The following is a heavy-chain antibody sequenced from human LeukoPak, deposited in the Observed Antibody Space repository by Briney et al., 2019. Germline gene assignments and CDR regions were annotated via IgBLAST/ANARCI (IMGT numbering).Heavy chain of an antibody. CDR3: ATVPWFGALSFSWFDP. CDR1: GGFTSSSSFR. Sequence: SETLSLTCTVSGGFTSSSSFRWGRIRQPPGKGLEWIGTVFHSGSTYYNPSLESRITISVNTSKSQFSLKLRSVTAADTALYFCATVPWFGALSFSWFDPWGQGTLVTVFS. J-gene: IGHJ5*02. V-gene: IGHV4-39*01. D-gene: IGHD3-10*01. CDR2: VFHSGST.